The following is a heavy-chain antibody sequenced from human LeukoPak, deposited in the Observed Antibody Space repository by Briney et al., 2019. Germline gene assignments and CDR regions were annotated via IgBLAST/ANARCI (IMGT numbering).Heavy chain of an antibody. CDR1: GFTVSSNY. J-gene: IGHJ4*02. D-gene: IGHD6-19*01. Sequence: GGSLRLSCAASGFTVSSNYMSWVRQAPGKGLEWVSVIYNGGSTKYADSVKGRSTISRDNSENTLYLQMNSLRDEDTAVYFCARASQWLAFDYWGQGTLVTVSS. CDR3: ARASQWLAFDY. CDR2: IYNGGST. V-gene: IGHV3-66*01.